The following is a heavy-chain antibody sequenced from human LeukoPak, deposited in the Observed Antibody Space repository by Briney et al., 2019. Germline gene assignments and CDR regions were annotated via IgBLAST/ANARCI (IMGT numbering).Heavy chain of an antibody. Sequence: GGSLRLSCAASGFTFSSYSMNWVRQAPGKGLEWVSSISSSSSYIYYADSVKGRFTISRDNAKNSLYLQMNSLRAEDTAVYYCARDQWLSNYYGMDVWGQGTTVTVSS. CDR2: ISSSSSYI. CDR1: GFTFSSYS. D-gene: IGHD3-22*01. J-gene: IGHJ6*02. CDR3: ARDQWLSNYYGMDV. V-gene: IGHV3-21*01.